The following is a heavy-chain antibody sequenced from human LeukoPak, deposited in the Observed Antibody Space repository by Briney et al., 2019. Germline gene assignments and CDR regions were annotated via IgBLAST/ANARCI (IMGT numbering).Heavy chain of an antibody. Sequence: PGGSLRLSCAVSGFTFSSYDMNWVRQAPGKGLEWVSYISSSGNTIYYADSVKGRFTISRDNAQNSLYLQMNSLRAEDTAVYYCARDMYGSGRTGSVDFWGQGTLVTVSS. V-gene: IGHV3-48*03. J-gene: IGHJ4*02. D-gene: IGHD3-10*01. CDR3: ARDMYGSGRTGSVDF. CDR1: GFTFSSYD. CDR2: ISSSGNTI.